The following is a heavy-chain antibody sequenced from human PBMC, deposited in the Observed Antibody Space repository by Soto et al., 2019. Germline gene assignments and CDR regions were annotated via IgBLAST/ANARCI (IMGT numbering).Heavy chain of an antibody. J-gene: IGHJ4*02. CDR3: ARGTTYYYDSSGYQTY. CDR1: GYTFTGYY. V-gene: IGHV1-2*02. Sequence: ASVKVSCKASGYTFTGYYMHWVRQAPGQGLEWMGWINPNSGGTNYAQKFQGRVTMTRDTSISTAYMELSRLRSDDTAVYYCARGTTYYYDSSGYQTYWGQGTLVTVSS. CDR2: INPNSGGT. D-gene: IGHD3-22*01.